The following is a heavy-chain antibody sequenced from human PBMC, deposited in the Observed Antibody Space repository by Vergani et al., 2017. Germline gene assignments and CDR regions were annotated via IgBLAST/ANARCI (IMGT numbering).Heavy chain of an antibody. J-gene: IGHJ4*02. D-gene: IGHD3-22*01. CDR1: GYSLTELT. Sequence: QVQLVQSGSEVRKPGASVKVSCQVSGYSLTELTIHWVRQAPGKGLEWMGGFDPEHGEVTFAHHIQGRVTMTEDRYTDTAYMELSSLRPEDTALYYCAIVTYYYDSSGYYLDYWGQGTLVTVSS. CDR3: AIVTYYYDSSGYYLDY. V-gene: IGHV1-24*01. CDR2: FDPEHGEV.